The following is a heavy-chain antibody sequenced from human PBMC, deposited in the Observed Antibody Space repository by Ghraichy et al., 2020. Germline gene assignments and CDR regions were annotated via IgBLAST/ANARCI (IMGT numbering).Heavy chain of an antibody. J-gene: IGHJ4*02. CDR3: ASPGYSRNYYFDY. CDR1: GGSFSGYY. Sequence: SETLSLTCAVYGGSFSGYYWSWIRQPPGKGLGWIGEINHSGSTNYNPSLKSRVTISVDTSKNQFSLKLRSVTAADTAVYYCASPGYSRNYYFDYWGQGTLVTVSS. D-gene: IGHD6-13*01. CDR2: INHSGST. V-gene: IGHV4-34*01.